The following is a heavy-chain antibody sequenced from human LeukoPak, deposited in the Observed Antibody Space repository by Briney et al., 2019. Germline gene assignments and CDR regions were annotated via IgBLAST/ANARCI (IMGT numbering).Heavy chain of an antibody. CDR1: GYSFSSYW. D-gene: IGHD6-19*01. CDR2: IYPGDSDT. V-gene: IGHV5-51*01. J-gene: IGHJ4*02. CDR3: ARHRPYSSGWRHFDY. Sequence: GESLKISCKGSGYSFSSYWIGWVRQLPGKGLEWMGIIYPGDSDTRYSPSFQGQVTISADKSISTAYLQWSSLTASDTAMYYCARHRPYSSGWRHFDYWGQGTLVTVSS.